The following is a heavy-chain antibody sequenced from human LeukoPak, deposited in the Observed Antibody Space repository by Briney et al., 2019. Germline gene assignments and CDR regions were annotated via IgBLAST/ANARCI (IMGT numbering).Heavy chain of an antibody. J-gene: IGHJ5*02. Sequence: GASVKVPCKASGYTFTSYYMHWVRQAPGQGLEWMGIINPSGGSTSYAQKFQGRVTMTRDTSTSTVYMELSSLRSEDTAVYYCSRGPTIRGRWFDPWGQGTLVTVSS. CDR1: GYTFTSYY. V-gene: IGHV1-46*03. CDR3: SRGPTIRGRWFDP. CDR2: INPSGGST. D-gene: IGHD5-24*01.